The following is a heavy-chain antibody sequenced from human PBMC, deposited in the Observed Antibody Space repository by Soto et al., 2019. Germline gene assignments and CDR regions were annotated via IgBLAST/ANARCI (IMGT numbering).Heavy chain of an antibody. D-gene: IGHD6-19*01. J-gene: IGHJ4*02. V-gene: IGHV3-48*02. CDR2: IGTSGTPV. CDR1: GFTFKTYN. CDR3: ARDTSPYCSGWYYFEY. Sequence: EVQLEESGGALVQPGGSLRLSCAASGFTFKTYNMNWVRQAPGKGLEWVSYIGTSGTPVYYADSVKGRFTISRDNAKNSLFLQMHSLRDEDTALYFCARDTSPYCSGWYYFEYWGQGTLVTVSS.